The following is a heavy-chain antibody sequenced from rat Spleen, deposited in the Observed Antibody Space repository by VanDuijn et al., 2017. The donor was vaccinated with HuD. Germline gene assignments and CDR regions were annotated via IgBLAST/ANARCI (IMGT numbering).Heavy chain of an antibody. CDR1: GLTLSNYY. V-gene: IGHV5-25*01. Sequence: EVQLVESGGDLVQPGRSTKLSCVASGLTLSNYYMAWVRQAPTRGLEWVASTSIGGSNTYYRDSVKGRFTISRDNAKSTLYLQMDSLRSEDTATYYCVRQYYGYNSYYFDYWGQGVMVTVSS. CDR2: TSIGGSNT. CDR3: VRQYYGYNSYYFDY. J-gene: IGHJ2*01. D-gene: IGHD1-9*01.